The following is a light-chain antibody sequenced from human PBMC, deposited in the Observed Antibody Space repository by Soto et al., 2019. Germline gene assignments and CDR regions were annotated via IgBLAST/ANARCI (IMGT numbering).Light chain of an antibody. CDR1: QSISSS. CDR2: GVS. V-gene: IGKV1-39*01. Sequence: DIQMTQSPSSLSASVGDKVTMTCRASQSISSSLNWYQQKSGKAPNLLIYGVSRLQGGVPSRFSGSGSGTDFTLSISSLQPEDFATYYCQQSYTAPSITLGQGTRLEIK. J-gene: IGKJ5*01. CDR3: QQSYTAPSIT.